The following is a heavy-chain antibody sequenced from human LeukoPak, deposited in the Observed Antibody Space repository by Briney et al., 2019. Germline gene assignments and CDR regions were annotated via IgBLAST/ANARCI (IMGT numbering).Heavy chain of an antibody. CDR3: ARTPVGATNPIDY. Sequence: PGGSLRLSCAASGFTFSSYWMHWVRQAPGKGLVWVSRINSDGSSTSHADSVKGRFTISRDNAKNTLYLQMNSLRAEDTAVYYCARTPVGATNPIDYWGQGTLVTVSS. D-gene: IGHD1-26*01. J-gene: IGHJ4*02. CDR1: GFTFSSYW. V-gene: IGHV3-74*01. CDR2: INSDGSST.